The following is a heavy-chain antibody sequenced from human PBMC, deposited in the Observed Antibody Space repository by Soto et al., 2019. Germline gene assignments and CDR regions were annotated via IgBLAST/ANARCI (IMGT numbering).Heavy chain of an antibody. Sequence: ASVKVSCKASGDTFTANYIHWVRQAPGQGFEWMGWINPKSGGTNYPQKFQGRVTMTRDTSLSTVYMTLTRLTSDDTAVYYCARHLAVAAAGWFVPWVQGTLVTVSS. CDR3: ARHLAVAAAGWFVP. J-gene: IGHJ5*02. CDR1: GDTFTANY. CDR2: INPKSGGT. D-gene: IGHD6-19*01. V-gene: IGHV1-2*02.